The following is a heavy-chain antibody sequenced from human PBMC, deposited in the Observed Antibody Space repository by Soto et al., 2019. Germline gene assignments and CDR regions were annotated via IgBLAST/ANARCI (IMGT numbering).Heavy chain of an antibody. Sequence: ASVKVSCKASGYTFTSYYMHWVRQAPGQGLEWTGIINPSGGSTSYAQKFQGRVTMTRDTSTSTVYMELSSLRSEDTAVYYCARVSYHSSGWYGSRVYYFDYWGQGTLVTVSS. CDR1: GYTFTSYY. CDR3: ARVSYHSSGWYGSRVYYFDY. J-gene: IGHJ4*02. CDR2: INPSGGST. D-gene: IGHD6-19*01. V-gene: IGHV1-46*01.